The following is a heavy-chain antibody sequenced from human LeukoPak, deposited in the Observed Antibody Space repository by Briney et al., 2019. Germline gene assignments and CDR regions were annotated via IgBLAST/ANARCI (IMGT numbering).Heavy chain of an antibody. CDR2: IYHGGSA. Sequence: QASETLSLICAVSGDSISSGGYSWSWIRKPPGKGLEWIGYIYHGGSAYYDPSLKSRVNISVDKSKNQFSLELSSVTAADTAVYYCARYFSGGQFKWFDPWGQGTLVTVSS. CDR3: ARYFSGGQFKWFDP. D-gene: IGHD1-26*01. CDR1: GDSISSGGYS. V-gene: IGHV4-30-2*01. J-gene: IGHJ5*02.